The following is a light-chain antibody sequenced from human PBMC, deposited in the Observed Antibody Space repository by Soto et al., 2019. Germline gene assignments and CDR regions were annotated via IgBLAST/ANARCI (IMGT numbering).Light chain of an antibody. CDR1: SSDVGGYNY. V-gene: IGLV2-14*01. CDR3: SSYTSASTLV. J-gene: IGLJ1*01. Sequence: QSVLAQPASVSGSPGQSITISCTGTSSDVGGYNYVSWYQQHPGRAPKLMIYEVSNRPSGGSDRFSGSKSGNTASLTIYGLHAEAEADYYCSSYTSASTLVFGTGTKVTVL. CDR2: EVS.